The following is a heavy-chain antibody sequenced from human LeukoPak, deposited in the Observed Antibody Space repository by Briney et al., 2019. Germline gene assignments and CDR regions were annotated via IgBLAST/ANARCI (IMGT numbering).Heavy chain of an antibody. CDR2: ISSVSSTI. V-gene: IGHV3-48*01. Sequence: GGSLRLSCAASGFIFSSYSMNWVRQAPGKGLEWISFISSVSSTIFYADSVKGRFNISRDNVKNSLYLQMNGLRAEDTAVYYCARVHGGYPFDQWGQGTLVTVSS. CDR3: ARVHGGYPFDQ. J-gene: IGHJ4*02. D-gene: IGHD2-15*01. CDR1: GFIFSSYS.